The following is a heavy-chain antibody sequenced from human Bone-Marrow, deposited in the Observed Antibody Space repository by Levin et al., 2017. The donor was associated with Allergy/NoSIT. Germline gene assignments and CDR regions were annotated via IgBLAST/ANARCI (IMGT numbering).Heavy chain of an antibody. Sequence: SETLSLTCAVSGDSISSSSWWSWVRQPPGKGLEWIGEIYHDGSTHYNPSLKSRVSISVDKSKNHFPLNVSSVTAADTALYFCARVAVAGGFYFDHWGQGTLVSVSS. CDR2: IYHDGST. CDR3: ARVAVAGGFYFDH. CDR1: GDSISSSSW. V-gene: IGHV4-4*02. D-gene: IGHD6-19*01. J-gene: IGHJ4*02.